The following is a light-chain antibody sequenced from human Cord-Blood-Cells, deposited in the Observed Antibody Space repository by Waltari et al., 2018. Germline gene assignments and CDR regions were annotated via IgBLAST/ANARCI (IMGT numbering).Light chain of an antibody. V-gene: IGKV1-39*01. CDR3: QQSYSTPVT. Sequence: DIQMTQSPSSLSASVGDRVTITCRASQSISSYLNWYQQKPGKAPKLLIYAASSLQSGVPSRFSGSGSGTDFTLTISSLQPEDFATYYCQQSYSTPVTFSQGTKVEIK. CDR1: QSISSY. CDR2: AAS. J-gene: IGKJ1*01.